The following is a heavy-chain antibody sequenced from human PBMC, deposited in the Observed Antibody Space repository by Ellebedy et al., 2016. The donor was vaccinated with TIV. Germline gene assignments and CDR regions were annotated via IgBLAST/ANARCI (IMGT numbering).Heavy chain of an antibody. Sequence: MPSETLSLTCTVSDGPISGYYWSWTRQPPGKGLEYIGYFFYTGSTYYNPSLNSRVTISADTSKNQFSLRLTTVTAADTAVYYCARDDPLRGYSDSWGQGTLVTVSS. V-gene: IGHV4-59*01. D-gene: IGHD5-12*01. CDR3: ARDDPLRGYSDS. CDR1: DGPISGYY. CDR2: FFYTGST. J-gene: IGHJ4*02.